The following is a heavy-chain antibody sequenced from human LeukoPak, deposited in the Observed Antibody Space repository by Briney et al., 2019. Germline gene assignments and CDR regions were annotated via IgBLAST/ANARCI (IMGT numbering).Heavy chain of an antibody. J-gene: IGHJ1*01. D-gene: IGHD2-2*01. V-gene: IGHV3-7*01. CDR2: IKQDGSEK. CDR3: ARDVKYQLLGAEYFQH. CDR1: GFTFSSYW. Sequence: GGSLRLSCAASGFTFSSYWMSWVRQAPGKGLEWVANIKQDGSEKYYVDSVKGRFTISRDNSKNTLYLQMNSLRAEDTAVYYCARDVKYQLLGAEYFQHWGQGTLVTVSS.